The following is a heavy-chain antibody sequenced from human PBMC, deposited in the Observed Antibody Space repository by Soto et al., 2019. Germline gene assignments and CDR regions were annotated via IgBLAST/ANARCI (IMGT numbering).Heavy chain of an antibody. Sequence: SETQSLTCTVSGGSIRSNDYHWSWIRQPPGKGLEWIGYIYYNGSTHYNPSLKSRVSISADTSKNQFSLKLTSVTAADTAVYLCARDIWFDYYYSMDVWGHVTTVTVS. V-gene: IGHV4-30-4*01. J-gene: IGHJ6*02. CDR3: ARDIWFDYYYSMDV. CDR1: GGSIRSNDYH. CDR2: IYYNGST. D-gene: IGHD3-10*01.